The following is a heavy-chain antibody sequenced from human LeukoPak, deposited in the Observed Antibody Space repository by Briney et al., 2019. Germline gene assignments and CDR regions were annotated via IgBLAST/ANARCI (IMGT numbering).Heavy chain of an antibody. CDR1: GFTFSSYA. CDR3: ARGRSSRGGNWFDP. CDR2: ISYDGSNK. Sequence: PGGSLRLSCAASGFTFSSYAMHWVRQAPGKGLEWVAVISYDGSNKYYADSVKGRFTISRDNSKNTLYLQMNSLRAEDTAVYYCARGRSSRGGNWFDPWGQGTLVTVSS. V-gene: IGHV3-30*04. D-gene: IGHD6-13*01. J-gene: IGHJ5*02.